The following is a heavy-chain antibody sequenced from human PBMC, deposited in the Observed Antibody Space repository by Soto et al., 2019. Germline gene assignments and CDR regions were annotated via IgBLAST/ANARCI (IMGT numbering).Heavy chain of an antibody. CDR1: GYTFTSYG. CDR3: ARRDTGATHYYYYGMDV. CDR2: ISAYNGNT. J-gene: IGHJ6*02. Sequence: QVQLVQSGAEVKKPGASVKVSCKASGYTFTSYGISWVRQAPGQGLEWMGWISAYNGNTNYAQKLQGRVTMTTDTSTITAYMELRSLRSDDTAVYYCARRDTGATHYYYYGMDVWGQGTTVTVSS. D-gene: IGHD1-26*01. V-gene: IGHV1-18*01.